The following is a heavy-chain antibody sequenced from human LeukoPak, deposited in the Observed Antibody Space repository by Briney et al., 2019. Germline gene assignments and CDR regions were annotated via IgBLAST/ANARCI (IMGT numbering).Heavy chain of an antibody. CDR2: IYYSGST. Sequence: PSETLSLTCTVSGGSISSYYWSWIRQPPGKGLEWIGYIYYSGSTNYNPSLKSRVTISVDTSKNQLSLKLSSVTAADTAVYYCASGYGYDAFDIWGQGTMVTVSS. V-gene: IGHV4-59*01. D-gene: IGHD5-18*01. CDR1: GGSISSYY. CDR3: ASGYGYDAFDI. J-gene: IGHJ3*02.